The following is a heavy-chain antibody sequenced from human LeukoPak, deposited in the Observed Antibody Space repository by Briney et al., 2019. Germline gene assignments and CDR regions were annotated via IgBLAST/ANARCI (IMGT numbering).Heavy chain of an antibody. V-gene: IGHV4-59*11. J-gene: IGHJ6*02. D-gene: IGHD3-22*01. CDR3: AREKRITMIARYYYGMDV. Sequence: KPSETLSLTCTVSGGSISSHYWSWIRQPPGKGLEWIGYIYYSESTNYNPSLKSRVTISVDTSKNQFSLKLSSVTAADTAVYYCAREKRITMIARYYYGMDVWGQGTTVTVSS. CDR1: GGSISSHY. CDR2: IYYSEST.